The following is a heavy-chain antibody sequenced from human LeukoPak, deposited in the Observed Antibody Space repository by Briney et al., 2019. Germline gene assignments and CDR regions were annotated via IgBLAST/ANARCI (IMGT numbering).Heavy chain of an antibody. Sequence: GGSLRLSCAASGFTFSNYWMHWVRQAPGKGLVWVSRINSDGSSTNYADSVKGRFTISRDNAKNKLYLQMNSLRAEETAVYYRARDDKKKYYDRSLLDYWGQGTLVTVSS. J-gene: IGHJ4*02. V-gene: IGHV3-74*01. D-gene: IGHD3-22*01. CDR2: INSDGSST. CDR1: GFTFSNYW. CDR3: ARDDKKKYYDRSLLDY.